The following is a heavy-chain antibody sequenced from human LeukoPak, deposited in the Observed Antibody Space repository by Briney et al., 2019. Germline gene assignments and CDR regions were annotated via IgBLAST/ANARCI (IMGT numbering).Heavy chain of an antibody. CDR1: GDSVSSNSVT. J-gene: IGHJ4*02. CDR3: ARVYGSGSYYTSFYYFDY. V-gene: IGHV6-1*01. Sequence: SQTLSLTCAISGDSVSSNSVTWNWIRQSPSRGLEWLGRTYYRSTWYNDYAVSVRGRITVNPDTSKNQFSLHLNSVTPEDTAVYYCARVYGSGSYYTSFYYFDYWGQGTLVTVSS. CDR2: TYYRSTWYN. D-gene: IGHD3-10*01.